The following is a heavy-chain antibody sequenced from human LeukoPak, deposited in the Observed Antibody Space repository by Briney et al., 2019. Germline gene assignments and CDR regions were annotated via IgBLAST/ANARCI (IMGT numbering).Heavy chain of an antibody. D-gene: IGHD1-26*01. V-gene: IGHV4-59*01. J-gene: IGHJ4*02. Sequence: SETLSLTCTVSGDSIDSYYWSWIRQPPGEGLPWIGYVFYSGPTNYDASLRSRVAISVDRSKDQFSLKLTSVSAADTAVYYCAGRSARYFDSWGQGTLVTVSS. CDR3: AGRSARYFDS. CDR1: GDSIDSYY. CDR2: VFYSGPT.